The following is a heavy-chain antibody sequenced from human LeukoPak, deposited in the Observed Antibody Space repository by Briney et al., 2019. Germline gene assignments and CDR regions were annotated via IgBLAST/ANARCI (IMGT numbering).Heavy chain of an antibody. CDR3: AKDRDYYLVGFFDY. D-gene: IGHD3-10*01. J-gene: IGHJ4*02. CDR2: ISGSGVTT. V-gene: IGHV3-23*01. Sequence: GGSLRLCCAASGFTFSSYAMSWVRQAPGKGLEWVSAISGSGVTTYYADSVKGRFTISRDNSKNTLYLQMNSLRAEDTALYYCAKDRDYYLVGFFDYWGQGTLVTVSS. CDR1: GFTFSSYA.